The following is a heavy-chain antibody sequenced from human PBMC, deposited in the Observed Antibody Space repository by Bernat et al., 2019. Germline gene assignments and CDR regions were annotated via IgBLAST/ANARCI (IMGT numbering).Heavy chain of an antibody. CDR2: VYYSGST. J-gene: IGHJ4*02. V-gene: IGHV4-39*01. Sequence: QLQLQESGPGLVKPSEALSLTCTVSGGSISSSSYYWGWIRQPPGKGLEWIGSVYYSGSTYYYPSLKRRVAISGDTSQNQYSLKLSSVTAADTAVYCCARIAAAGPFDYWGQGTLVTVSS. CDR3: ARIAAAGPFDY. D-gene: IGHD6-13*01. CDR1: GGSISSSSYY.